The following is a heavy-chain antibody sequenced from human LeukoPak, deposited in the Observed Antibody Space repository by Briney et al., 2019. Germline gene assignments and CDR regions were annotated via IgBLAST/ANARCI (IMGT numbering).Heavy chain of an antibody. J-gene: IGHJ2*01. D-gene: IGHD6-19*01. CDR2: IYYSGST. Sequence: PSETLSLTCGVSDGSISSYYWSWIRQPPGKGLEWIGYIYYSGSTNYNPSLKSRVTISVDTSKNQFSLKLRSVTAADTAVYYCARDITVADTGWYFDLWGRGTLVTVSS. V-gene: IGHV4-59*01. CDR3: ARDITVADTGWYFDL. CDR1: DGSISSYY.